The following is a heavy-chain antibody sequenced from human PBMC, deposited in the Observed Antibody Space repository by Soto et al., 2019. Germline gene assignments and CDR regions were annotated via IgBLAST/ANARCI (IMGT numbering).Heavy chain of an antibody. D-gene: IGHD6-19*01. CDR3: ARDRIAVAGTSDYYYGMDV. Sequence: GASVKVSCKASGYTFTSYYMHWVRQAPGQGLEWMGIINPSGGSTSYAQKFQSRVTMTRDTSTSTVYMELSSLRSEDTAVYYCARDRIAVAGTSDYYYGMDVWGQGTTVTVSS. CDR2: INPSGGST. J-gene: IGHJ6*02. CDR1: GYTFTSYY. V-gene: IGHV1-46*01.